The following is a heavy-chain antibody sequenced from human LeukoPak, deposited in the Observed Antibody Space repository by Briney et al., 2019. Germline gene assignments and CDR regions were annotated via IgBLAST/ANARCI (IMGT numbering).Heavy chain of an antibody. Sequence: ASVKVPCKASGYTFTSYYMHWVRQAPGQGFEWMGIINPSGGSTSYAQKFQGRVTMTRDTSTSTVYMELSSLRSEDTAVYYCARVEPTTVTKGDAFDIWGQGTMVTVSS. CDR2: INPSGGST. CDR3: ARVEPTTVTKGDAFDI. D-gene: IGHD4-17*01. CDR1: GYTFTSYY. V-gene: IGHV1-46*01. J-gene: IGHJ3*02.